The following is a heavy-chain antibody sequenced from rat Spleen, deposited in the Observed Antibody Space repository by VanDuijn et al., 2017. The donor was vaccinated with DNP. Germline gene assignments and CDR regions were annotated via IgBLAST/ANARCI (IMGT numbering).Heavy chain of an antibody. CDR3: TTANSYGFAY. CDR1: GFTFSNYD. CDR2: ISYDGSST. D-gene: IGHD1-2*01. Sequence: EVQLVESGGGLVQPGRSMKLSCAASGFTFSNYDMAWVRQAPTKGLEWVASISYDGSSTYYRDSVKGRFTISRNNAESSLYLRMDSLRSEDTATYYCTTANSYGFAYWGQGTLVTVSS. V-gene: IGHV5-20*01. J-gene: IGHJ3*01.